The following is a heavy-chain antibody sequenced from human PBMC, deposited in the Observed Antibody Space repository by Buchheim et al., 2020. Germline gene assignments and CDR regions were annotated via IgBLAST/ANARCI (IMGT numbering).Heavy chain of an antibody. CDR3: AKCSRRFLEWSPTNFDY. CDR2: ISGSGGST. J-gene: IGHJ4*02. D-gene: IGHD3-3*01. Sequence: EVQLLESGGGLVQPGGSLRLSCAASGFTFSSYAMSWVRQAPGKGLEWVSAISGSGGSTYYADSVKGRFTIPRDNSKNTMYPQMNSLRAEDTAVYYCAKCSRRFLEWSPTNFDYWGQGTL. CDR1: GFTFSSYA. V-gene: IGHV3-23*01.